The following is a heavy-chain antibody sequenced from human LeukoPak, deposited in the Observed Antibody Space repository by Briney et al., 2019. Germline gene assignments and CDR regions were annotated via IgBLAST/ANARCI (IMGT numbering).Heavy chain of an antibody. J-gene: IGHJ4*02. V-gene: IGHV3-33*01. D-gene: IGHD6-6*01. CDR2: IWYDRSNK. CDR3: ARDSIAARPPDYQGMYYFDY. Sequence: GGSLRLSCAASGFTFSSYGMHWVRQAPGKGLEWVAVIWYDRSNKYYADSVKGRFTISRDNSKNTLYLQMNSLRAEDTAVYYCARDSIAARPPDYQGMYYFDYWGQGTLVTVSS. CDR1: GFTFSSYG.